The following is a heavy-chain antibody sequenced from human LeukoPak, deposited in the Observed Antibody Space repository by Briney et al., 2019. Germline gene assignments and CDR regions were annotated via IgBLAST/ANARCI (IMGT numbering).Heavy chain of an antibody. CDR3: ARDRYDTSVGY. CDR1: GFTVSNNY. D-gene: IGHD5-12*01. J-gene: IGHJ4*02. Sequence: PGGSLRLSCAASGFTVSNNYMSWVRQAPGKGLEWVSVIYSGGSTYYADSVKGRFTISRDNSKNTLYLQMNSLRAEDTAVYYCARDRYDTSVGYWGQGTLVTVSS. V-gene: IGHV3-53*01. CDR2: IYSGGST.